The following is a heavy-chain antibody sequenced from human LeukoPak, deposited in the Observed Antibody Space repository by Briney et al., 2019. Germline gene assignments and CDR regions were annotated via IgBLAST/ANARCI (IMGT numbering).Heavy chain of an antibody. D-gene: IGHD6-6*01. V-gene: IGHV4-34*01. J-gene: IGHJ4*02. CDR2: INHSGST. CDR3: ARDYTWSSSSFDY. CDR1: GGSFSGYY. Sequence: SETLSLTCAVYGGSFSGYYWSWIRQPPGKGLEWIGEINHSGSTNYHPPLKSRVTISVDTSKNQFSLKLSSVTAADTAVYYCARDYTWSSSSFDYWGQGTLVTVSS.